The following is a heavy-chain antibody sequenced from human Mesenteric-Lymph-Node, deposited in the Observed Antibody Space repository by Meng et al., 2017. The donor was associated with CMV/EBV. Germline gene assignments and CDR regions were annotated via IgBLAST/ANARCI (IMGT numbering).Heavy chain of an antibody. CDR1: GFTFSSYW. CDR2: INSDGSTT. Sequence: GGSLRLSCAASGFTFSSYWMHWVRQAPGKGLVWVSRINSDGSTTSYADSVKGRFTISRDNAKNTLYLQMNSLRAEDTAVYYCARDAYYWNFDYWGQGTLVTVSS. V-gene: IGHV3-74*01. J-gene: IGHJ4*02. D-gene: IGHD3-22*01. CDR3: ARDAYYWNFDY.